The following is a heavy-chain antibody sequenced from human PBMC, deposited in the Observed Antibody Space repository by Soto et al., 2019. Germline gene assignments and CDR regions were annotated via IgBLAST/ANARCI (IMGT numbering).Heavy chain of an antibody. CDR1: GGSMINYY. V-gene: IGHV4-59*01. CDR3: SSDDYGDWGGGDYYYYMDV. D-gene: IGHD4-17*01. Sequence: QVQLQESGPGLVKPSETLSLTCAVSGGSMINYYWSWIRQPPGKGLEWIGYIYYNGNTNYNPSLKSRFTISLAMSKNQFSLSLASVTAADTAVYYSSSDDYGDWGGGDYYYYMDVWGKGTTVTVSS. CDR2: IYYNGNT. J-gene: IGHJ6*03.